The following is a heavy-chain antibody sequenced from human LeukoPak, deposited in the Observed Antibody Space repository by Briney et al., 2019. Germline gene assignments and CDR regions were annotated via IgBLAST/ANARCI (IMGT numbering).Heavy chain of an antibody. V-gene: IGHV3-23*01. Sequence: GGSLRLSCAASGFTFSSYAMSWVRQAPEKGLEWVSSISDSDGSTYYADSVKGRFTISRDNSKNTLYLQMNSLRAEDTAVYNCAKDPMTTVTTTAYWGQGTLVTVSS. CDR3: AKDPMTTVTTTAY. D-gene: IGHD4-17*01. CDR2: ISDSDGST. J-gene: IGHJ4*02. CDR1: GFTFSSYA.